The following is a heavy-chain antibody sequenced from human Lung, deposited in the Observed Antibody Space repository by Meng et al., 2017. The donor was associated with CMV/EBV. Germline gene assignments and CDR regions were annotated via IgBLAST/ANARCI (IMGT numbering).Heavy chain of an antibody. CDR2: ISSRSSFI. CDR1: GFTFSVYS. V-gene: IGHV3-21*01. D-gene: IGHD3-22*01. CDR3: ARESSGSFVLDF. Sequence: SFAASGFTFSVYSMIWVRQAPGKGLEWVSTISSRSSFISYVDSVKDRFTISRDNAENSLYLHMNGLRAEDTAVYFCARESSGSFVLDFWGQGATVTVSS. J-gene: IGHJ6*02.